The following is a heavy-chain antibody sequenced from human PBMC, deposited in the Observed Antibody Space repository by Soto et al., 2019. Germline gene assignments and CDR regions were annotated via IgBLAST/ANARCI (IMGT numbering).Heavy chain of an antibody. V-gene: IGHV4-59*01. J-gene: IGHJ6*03. CDR2: IYYSGST. CDR1: GGSISSYY. D-gene: IGHD1-1*01. Sequence: SETLSLTCTVSGGSISSYYWSWIRQPPGKGLEWIGYIYYSGSTNYNPSLKSRVTISVDTSKNQFSLKLSSVTAADTAVYYCARETNWNYSYYYMDVWGKGTKVTVSS. CDR3: ARETNWNYSYYYMDV.